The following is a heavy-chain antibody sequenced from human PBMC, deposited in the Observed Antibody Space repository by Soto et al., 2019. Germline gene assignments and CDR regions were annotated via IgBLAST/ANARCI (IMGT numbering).Heavy chain of an antibody. Sequence: GGSLRLSCAASGFTFSDYYMSWIRQAPGKGLEWVSYISSSGSTIYYADSVKGRFTISRDNAKNSLYLQMNSLRAEDTAVYYCARDWGSAFNDAFDIWGQGTMVTVSS. CDR3: ARDWGSAFNDAFDI. CDR2: ISSSGSTI. D-gene: IGHD3-16*01. V-gene: IGHV3-11*01. CDR1: GFTFSDYY. J-gene: IGHJ3*02.